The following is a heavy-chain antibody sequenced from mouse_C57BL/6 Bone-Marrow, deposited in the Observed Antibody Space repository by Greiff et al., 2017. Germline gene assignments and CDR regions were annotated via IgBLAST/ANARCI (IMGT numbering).Heavy chain of an antibody. Sequence: EVQLKQSGAELVRPGASVKLSCTASGFNIKDDYMHWVKQRPEQGLEWIGWIDPENGDTEYASKFQGKATITADTSSNTAYLQLSSLTSEYTAVYYCTPIYSGYWDQGTTLTVSS. D-gene: IGHD2-3*01. CDR2: IDPENGDT. V-gene: IGHV14-4*01. CDR1: GFNIKDDY. J-gene: IGHJ2*01. CDR3: TPIYSGY.